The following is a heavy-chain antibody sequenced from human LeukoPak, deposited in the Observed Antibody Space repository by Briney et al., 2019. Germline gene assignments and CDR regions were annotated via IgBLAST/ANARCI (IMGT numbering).Heavy chain of an antibody. CDR2: INPIFGTA. CDR3: ARDRSGWLEPLYYFDY. J-gene: IGHJ4*02. Sequence: SVKVSCKASGGTFSSYAISWVRQAPRQGLEWMGGINPIFGTANYAQKFQGRVTITADKSTSTAYMELSSLRSEDTAVYYCARDRSGWLEPLYYFDYWGQGTLVTVSS. D-gene: IGHD6-19*01. CDR1: GGTFSSYA. V-gene: IGHV1-69*06.